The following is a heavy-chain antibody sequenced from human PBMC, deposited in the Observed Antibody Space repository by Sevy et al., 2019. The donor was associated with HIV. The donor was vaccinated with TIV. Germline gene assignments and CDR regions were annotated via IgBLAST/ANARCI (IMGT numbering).Heavy chain of an antibody. CDR2: ISWNSGSI. CDR3: AGTCSGGSYYHYYYSIDV. J-gene: IGHJ6*02. V-gene: IGHV3-9*03. Sequence: GGSLRLSCAASGFTFDDYAMHWVRQAPGKGLEWVSGISWNSGSIGYADSVKGRFTISRDNAKNSLYLQMNSLRAEDMALYFCAGTCSGGSYYHYYYSIDVWGQGTTVTVSS. D-gene: IGHD2-15*01. CDR1: GFTFDDYA.